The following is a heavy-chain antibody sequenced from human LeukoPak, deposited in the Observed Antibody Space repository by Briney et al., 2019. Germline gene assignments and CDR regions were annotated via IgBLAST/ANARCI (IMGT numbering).Heavy chain of an antibody. J-gene: IGHJ4*02. V-gene: IGHV1-24*01. D-gene: IGHD1-26*01. Sequence: ASVKVSCKVSGYTLTELSMHWVRQAPGKGLEWKGGFDPEDGETIYAQKFQGRVTMTEDTSTDTAYMELSSLRSEDTAVYYCATGPPYSGSLMNYWGQGTLVTVSS. CDR1: GYTLTELS. CDR2: FDPEDGET. CDR3: ATGPPYSGSLMNY.